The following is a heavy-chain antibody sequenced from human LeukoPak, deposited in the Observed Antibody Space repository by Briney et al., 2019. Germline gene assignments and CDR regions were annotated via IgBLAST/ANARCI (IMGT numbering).Heavy chain of an antibody. CDR1: GFTFSSYA. J-gene: IGHJ1*01. V-gene: IGHV3-23*01. Sequence: PGGSLRLSCAASGFTFSSYAMCWVRQAPGKGLEWVSAISGSGGSTYYADSVKGRFTISRDNSKNTLYLQMNSLRAEDTAVYYCAKDRAGVAAAGKYFQHWGQGTLVTVSS. CDR2: ISGSGGST. CDR3: AKDRAGVAAAGKYFQH. D-gene: IGHD6-13*01.